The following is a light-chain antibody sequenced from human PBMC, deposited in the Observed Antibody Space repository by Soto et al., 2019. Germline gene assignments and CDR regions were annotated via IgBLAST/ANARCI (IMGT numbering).Light chain of an antibody. CDR1: SSDVGGYNY. CDR2: DVT. V-gene: IGLV2-8*01. J-gene: IGLJ1*01. CDR3: SSYAGSTNSRYV. Sequence: QSVLTQPPSASGSPGQSVTISCTGTSSDVGGYNYVSWYQQHPGKAPKLIIFDVTKRPSGVPDRFSASKSGNTASLTVSGLQAEDEADYYCSSYAGSTNSRYVFGTGTQLTVL.